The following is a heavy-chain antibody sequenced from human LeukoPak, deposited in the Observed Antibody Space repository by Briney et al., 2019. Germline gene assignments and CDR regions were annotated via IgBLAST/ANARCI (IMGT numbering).Heavy chain of an antibody. CDR2: IWYDGSNK. CDR3: ARDGSPTYYYDSSGYYIDY. CDR1: GFTFSSYG. Sequence: GGSLRLSCAASGFTFSSYGMHWVRQAPGKGLEWVAVIWYDGSNKYYADSVKGRFTISRDNSKNTLYLQMNSLRAEDTAVYYCARDGSPTYYYDSSGYYIDYWGQGTLVTVSS. V-gene: IGHV3-33*01. J-gene: IGHJ4*02. D-gene: IGHD3-22*01.